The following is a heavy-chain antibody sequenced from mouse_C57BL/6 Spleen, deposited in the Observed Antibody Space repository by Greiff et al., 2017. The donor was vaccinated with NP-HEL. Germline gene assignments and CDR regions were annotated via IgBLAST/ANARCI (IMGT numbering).Heavy chain of an antibody. CDR2: INTSSGST. V-gene: IGHV1-4*01. D-gene: IGHD6-1*01. J-gene: IGHJ4*01. CDR1: GYTFPSYT. CDR3: ARVPSLYYYAMDY. Sequence: VQLQQSGADLARPGASVKMSCKASGYTFPSYTMHWVKQRPGQGLEWIGYINTSSGSTKYNQKFKDQATLTADKSYNTAYLQLSSLTAEGAAVYYCARVPSLYYYAMDYWGQGTSVTVSA.